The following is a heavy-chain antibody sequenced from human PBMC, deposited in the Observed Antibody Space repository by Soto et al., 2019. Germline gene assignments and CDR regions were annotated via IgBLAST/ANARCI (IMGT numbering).Heavy chain of an antibody. CDR1: GFTFSSYW. V-gene: IGHV3-7*01. J-gene: IGHJ5*02. CDR2: IKQDGSEK. CDR3: ARGGRDAYTWFEQ. Sequence: EAQLVESGGGLVQPGGALRVSCAVSGFTFSSYWMSWVRQAPGKGLELVAKIKQDGSEKDYVDSLKGRFTISRDNANNSLFLHMYSLRAEDTAVYYCARGGRDAYTWFEQWGKGTLVTVSS. D-gene: IGHD3-16*01.